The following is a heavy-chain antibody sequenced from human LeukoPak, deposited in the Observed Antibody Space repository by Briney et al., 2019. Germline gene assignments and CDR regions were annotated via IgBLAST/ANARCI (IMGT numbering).Heavy chain of an antibody. D-gene: IGHD3-22*01. CDR1: GFTFSSYS. Sequence: GGSLRLSCAASGFTFSSYSMNWVRQAPGKGLEWVSSISSSSSYIYYADSVKGRFTISRDNAKNSLYLQMNSLRAEDTAVYYCARDPIGYDALDYWGQGTLVTVSS. J-gene: IGHJ4*02. CDR3: ARDPIGYDALDY. CDR2: ISSSSSYI. V-gene: IGHV3-21*01.